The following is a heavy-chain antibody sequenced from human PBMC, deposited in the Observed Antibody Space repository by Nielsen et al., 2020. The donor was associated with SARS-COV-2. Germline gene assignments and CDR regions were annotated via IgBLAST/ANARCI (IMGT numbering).Heavy chain of an antibody. Sequence: GGSLRLSCAASGFTFDDYTMHWVRQAPGKGLEWVSLISWDSGSTYYADSVKGRFTISRDNSKNTLYLQMNSLRDEDTAVYYCARGGQLWSDDAFDIWGQGTMVTVSS. V-gene: IGHV3-43*01. CDR3: ARGGQLWSDDAFDI. D-gene: IGHD5-18*01. CDR2: ISWDSGST. CDR1: GFTFDDYT. J-gene: IGHJ3*02.